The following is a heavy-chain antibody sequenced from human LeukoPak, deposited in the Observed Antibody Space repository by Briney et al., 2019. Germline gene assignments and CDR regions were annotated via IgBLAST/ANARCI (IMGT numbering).Heavy chain of an antibody. CDR1: GLTFSSYS. Sequence: GGSRRLSCAASGLTFSSYSMNWVGQAQGKGLEWVSYTSSSSSTIYYADSVKGRFTISRDNAKNSLYLQMNSLRAEDTAVYYCARDTLGDFDYWGQGTLVTVSS. D-gene: IGHD3-16*01. CDR3: ARDTLGDFDY. V-gene: IGHV3-48*04. J-gene: IGHJ4*02. CDR2: TSSSSSTI.